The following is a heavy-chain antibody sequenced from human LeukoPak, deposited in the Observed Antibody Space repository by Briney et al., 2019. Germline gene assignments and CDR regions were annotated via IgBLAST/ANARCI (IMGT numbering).Heavy chain of an antibody. V-gene: IGHV3-9*01. CDR3: AKDKGRVAAAGMNDH. Sequence: PGGSLRLSCAASGFTFDDYAMHWVRQAPGKGLEWVSGISWNSGSIGYADSVKGRFTISRDNAKNSLYLQMNSLRAEDTALYYCAKDKGRVAAAGMNDHWGQGTLVTVSS. D-gene: IGHD6-13*01. J-gene: IGHJ4*02. CDR1: GFTFDDYA. CDR2: ISWNSGSI.